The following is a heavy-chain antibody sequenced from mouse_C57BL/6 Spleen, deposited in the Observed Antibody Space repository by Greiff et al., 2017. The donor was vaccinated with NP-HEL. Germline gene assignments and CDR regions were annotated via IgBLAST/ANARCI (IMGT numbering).Heavy chain of an antibody. V-gene: IGHV1-15*01. J-gene: IGHJ4*01. Sequence: VQLQQSGAELVRPGASVTLSCKASGYTFTDYEMHWVKQTPVHGLEWIGAIDPETGGTAYNQKFKGKAILTADKSSSTAYMELRSLTSEDSAVYYCTRKAYSNYVYAMDYWGQGTSVTVSS. CDR3: TRKAYSNYVYAMDY. D-gene: IGHD2-5*01. CDR2: IDPETGGT. CDR1: GYTFTDYE.